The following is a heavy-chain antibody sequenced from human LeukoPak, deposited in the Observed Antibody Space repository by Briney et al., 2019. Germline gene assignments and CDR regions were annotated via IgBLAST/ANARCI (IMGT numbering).Heavy chain of an antibody. Sequence: GGSLRLSCAASGFTFSDYDMHWVRQATGKGLGWVSAVGTAGDTYYTGSVKGRFTISRENAKNSLYLQMNSLRAGDTAVYYCARVAKERVGGVYYFDYWGQGTLVTVSS. CDR3: ARVAKERVGGVYYFDY. J-gene: IGHJ4*02. CDR2: VGTAGDT. V-gene: IGHV3-13*01. D-gene: IGHD1-1*01. CDR1: GFTFSDYD.